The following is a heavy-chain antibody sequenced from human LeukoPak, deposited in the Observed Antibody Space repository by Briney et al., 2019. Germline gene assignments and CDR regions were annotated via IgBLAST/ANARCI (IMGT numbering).Heavy chain of an antibody. CDR1: GGPISSSSYY. Sequence: SETLSLTCTVSGGPISSSSYYWGWIRQPPGKGLEWIGSIYYSGSTYYNPSLKSRVTISVDTSKNQFSLKLSSVTAADTAVYYCARGTTNSLCNYWGQGTLVTVSS. D-gene: IGHD2/OR15-2a*01. J-gene: IGHJ4*02. V-gene: IGHV4-39*07. CDR2: IYYSGST. CDR3: ARGTTNSLCNY.